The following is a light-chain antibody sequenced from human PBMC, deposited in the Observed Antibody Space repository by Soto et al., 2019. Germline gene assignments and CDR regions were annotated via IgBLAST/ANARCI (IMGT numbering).Light chain of an antibody. CDR2: AAS. V-gene: IGKV1-39*01. CDR3: QQSYSTPRT. CDR1: QSITIY. J-gene: IGKJ1*01. Sequence: DIQMTQSTSSLSASVGARFTITCRASQSITIYLNWYQQKPGKTPKLLIYAASSLQSGVPSRFSGSGSGTDFTLTISSLQPEDFATYYCQQSYSTPRTFGQGTKVDIK.